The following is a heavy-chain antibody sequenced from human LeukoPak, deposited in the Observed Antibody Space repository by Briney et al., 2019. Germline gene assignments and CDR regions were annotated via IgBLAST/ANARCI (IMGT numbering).Heavy chain of an antibody. Sequence: PGRSLRLSCAASGFTFSSYAMHWVRQAPGKGLEWAAVISYDGSNKYYADSVKGRFTISRDNSKNTLYLQMNSLRAEDTAVYYCARNRYCSSTSCYLDAFDIWGQGTMVTVSS. V-gene: IGHV3-30-3*01. J-gene: IGHJ3*02. CDR1: GFTFSSYA. D-gene: IGHD2-2*01. CDR2: ISYDGSNK. CDR3: ARNRYCSSTSCYLDAFDI.